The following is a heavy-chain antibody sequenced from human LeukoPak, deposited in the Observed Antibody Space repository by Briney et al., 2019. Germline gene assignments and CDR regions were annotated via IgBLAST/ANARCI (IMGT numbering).Heavy chain of an antibody. J-gene: IGHJ4*02. Sequence: PGGSLRLSCAASGFTFSSYSMNWVRQAPGKGLEWVSSLSSTGNYIYYADSVKGRFTISRGSAKNSLYLQMNSLRAEDTAVYFCAREVTYGDYWGQGTLVTVSS. D-gene: IGHD3-10*01. CDR2: LSSTGNYI. V-gene: IGHV3-21*01. CDR3: AREVTYGDY. CDR1: GFTFSSYS.